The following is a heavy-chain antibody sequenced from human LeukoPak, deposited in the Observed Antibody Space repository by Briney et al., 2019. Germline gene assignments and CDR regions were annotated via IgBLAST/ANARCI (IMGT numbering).Heavy chain of an antibody. CDR3: ARASSTTWTPGEAYFQR. V-gene: IGHV4-59*08. CDR1: GGSISSYY. Sequence: SETLSLTCTVSGGSISSYYWSWIRQPPGKGLEWIGYIYYSGSTNYNPSLKSRVTISVDTSKNQFSLRLSSVTAADTAVYYCARASSTTWTPGEAYFQRWGQGTLVTVSS. J-gene: IGHJ1*01. CDR2: IYYSGST. D-gene: IGHD6-13*01.